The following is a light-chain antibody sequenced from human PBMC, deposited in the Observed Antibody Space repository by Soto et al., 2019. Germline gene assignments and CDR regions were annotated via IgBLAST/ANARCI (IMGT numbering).Light chain of an antibody. J-gene: IGKJ2*01. CDR1: QSISSW. Sequence: DIQMTQSPSTLSASVGDRVTITCRASQSISSWLAWYQQKPGKAPKLLIYKASSLESGVPSRFSGSESGTEFTLTISSLQPDDFATYYCQQYNSYSTLGQGTKLEIK. V-gene: IGKV1-5*03. CDR2: KAS. CDR3: QQYNSYST.